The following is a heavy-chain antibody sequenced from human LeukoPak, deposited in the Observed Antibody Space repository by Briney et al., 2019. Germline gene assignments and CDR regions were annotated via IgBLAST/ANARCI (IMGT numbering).Heavy chain of an antibody. J-gene: IGHJ4*02. CDR3: ARDVDYGGSHPDY. V-gene: IGHV3-30-3*01. CDR1: GFTFSSYA. D-gene: IGHD4-23*01. CDR2: ISYDGSNK. Sequence: PGGSLRLSCAASGFTFSSYAMHWVRQAPGKGLEWVAVISYDGSNKYYADSVKGRFTISRDNSKNTLYLQMNSLRAEDTAVYYCARDVDYGGSHPDYWGQGALVTVSS.